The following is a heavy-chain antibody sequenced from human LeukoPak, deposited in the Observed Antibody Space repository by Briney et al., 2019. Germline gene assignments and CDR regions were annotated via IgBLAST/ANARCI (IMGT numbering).Heavy chain of an antibody. Sequence: GASVKVSCKASGGTFTSYAISWVRQAPGQGLEWMGWINPNSGGTNYAQKFQGRVTMTRDTSISTAYMELSRLRSDDTAVYYCAVGREGLYGDYARVHDAFDIWGQGTMVTVSS. D-gene: IGHD4-17*01. CDR3: AVGREGLYGDYARVHDAFDI. J-gene: IGHJ3*02. CDR1: GGTFTSYA. V-gene: IGHV1-2*02. CDR2: INPNSGGT.